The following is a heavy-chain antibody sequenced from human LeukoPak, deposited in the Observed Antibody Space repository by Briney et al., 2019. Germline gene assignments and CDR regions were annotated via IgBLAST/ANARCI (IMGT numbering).Heavy chain of an antibody. D-gene: IGHD3-22*01. V-gene: IGHV1-69*16. CDR1: GGTLSSYT. Sequence: SVKVSCKASGGTLSSYTISWVRQAPGQGLEWMGRIIPILGIANYAQKFQGRVTITTDESTSTAYMELSSLRSEDTAVYYCARELYYYDSSGYFDYWGQGTLVTVSS. CDR2: IIPILGIA. CDR3: ARELYYYDSSGYFDY. J-gene: IGHJ4*02.